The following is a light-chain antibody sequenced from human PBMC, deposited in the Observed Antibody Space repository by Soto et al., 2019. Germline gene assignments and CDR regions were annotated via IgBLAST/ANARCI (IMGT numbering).Light chain of an antibody. J-gene: IGLJ1*01. CDR1: RSDVGGYNY. V-gene: IGLV2-14*01. CDR2: EVS. CDR3: SSYTSISIDDV. Sequence: QSALTQPASVSGSPGQSITISCTGTRSDVGGYNYVSWYQQHPGKAPKLMIYEVSNRPSGVSNRFSGSKSGNTASLTISGLQAEDEADYYCSSYTSISIDDVFGTGTKLTVL.